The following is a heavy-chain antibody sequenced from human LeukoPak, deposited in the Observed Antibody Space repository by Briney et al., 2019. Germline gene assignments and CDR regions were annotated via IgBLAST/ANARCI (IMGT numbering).Heavy chain of an antibody. CDR3: TTAGVLYDTSGHYSEGDN. J-gene: IGHJ4*02. D-gene: IGHD3-22*01. Sequence: GGSLRLSCAASGFSFSNYAMMWVRQAPGKGLEWVGRIKSKTDGGTTDYAAPVKGRFTISRDDSKNTLYLQMNSLKTEDTAVYYCTTAGVLYDTSGHYSEGDNWGQGTLVTVSS. V-gene: IGHV3-15*01. CDR2: IKSKTDGGTT. CDR1: GFSFSNYA.